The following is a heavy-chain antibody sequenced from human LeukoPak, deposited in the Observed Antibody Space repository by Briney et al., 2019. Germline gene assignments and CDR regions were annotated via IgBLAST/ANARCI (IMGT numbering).Heavy chain of an antibody. CDR1: GFTFSSYS. D-gene: IGHD2-2*01. CDR2: VSSSSSTI. V-gene: IGHV3-48*01. J-gene: IGHJ3*02. Sequence: GGSLRLSCAASGFTFSSYSMNWVRQAPGKGLEWVSYVSSSSSTIYYADSVKGRFTISRDNAKNSLYLQMNSLRAEDTAVYYCARYTTSQRAFDIWGQGTMVTASS. CDR3: ARYTTSQRAFDI.